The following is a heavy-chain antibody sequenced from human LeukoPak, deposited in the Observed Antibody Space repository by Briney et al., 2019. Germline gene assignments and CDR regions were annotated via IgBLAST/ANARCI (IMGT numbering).Heavy chain of an antibody. D-gene: IGHD3-10*01. CDR2: IKQDGSEK. J-gene: IGHJ4*02. V-gene: IGHV3-7*03. CDR3: ARGGGYGVKIDY. CDR1: GFTFSSYW. Sequence: GGSLRLSCAASGFTFSSYWMSWVRQAPGKGLEWVANIKQDGSEKYYVDSVKGRFTISRDNSKNTLYQHMNSLRAEDTAVYYCARGGGYGVKIDYWGQGTLVTVSS.